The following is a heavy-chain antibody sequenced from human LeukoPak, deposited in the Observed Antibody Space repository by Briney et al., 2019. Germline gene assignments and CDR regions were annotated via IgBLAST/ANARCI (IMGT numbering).Heavy chain of an antibody. CDR2: IIPIFGTA. V-gene: IGHV1-69*05. D-gene: IGHD4-17*01. CDR3: ARSVTTAIYNWFDP. Sequence: ASVKVSCKASGGTFTSYAISWVGQAPGQGREWRGGIIPIFGTANYAQKFQGRVTITTDESTSTAYMELSSLTSEDTAVYYCARSVTTAIYNWFDPWGQGTLVTVSS. CDR1: GGTFTSYA. J-gene: IGHJ5*02.